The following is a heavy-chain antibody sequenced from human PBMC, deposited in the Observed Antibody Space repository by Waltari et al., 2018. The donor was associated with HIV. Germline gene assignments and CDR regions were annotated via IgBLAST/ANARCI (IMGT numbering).Heavy chain of an antibody. CDR2: INHSGST. CDR3: ARARLLWFGELWYYYYGMDV. V-gene: IGHV4-34*01. CDR1: GGSFSGYY. Sequence: QVQLQQWGAGLLKPSATLSLTCDGYGGSFSGYYWSWLRTPPGKGLEWIGEINHSGSTNYNPSLKSRVTISVDTSKNQFSLKLSSVTAADTAVYYCARARLLWFGELWYYYYGMDVWGQGTTVTVSS. J-gene: IGHJ6*02. D-gene: IGHD3-10*01.